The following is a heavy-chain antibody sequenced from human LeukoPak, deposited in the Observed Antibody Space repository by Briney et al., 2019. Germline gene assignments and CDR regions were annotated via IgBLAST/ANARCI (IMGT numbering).Heavy chain of an antibody. D-gene: IGHD6-13*01. CDR3: ARFPGYSSSWRWFDP. CDR1: GGSISSYY. Sequence: SETLSLTCTVSGGSISSYYWSWIRQPPGKGLEWIGYIYSSGSTNYNPSLKSRVTISVDTSNSQFSLKLNSLTAADTAVYYCARFPGYSSSWRWFDPWGQGTLVTVSS. J-gene: IGHJ5*02. V-gene: IGHV4-59*01. CDR2: IYSSGST.